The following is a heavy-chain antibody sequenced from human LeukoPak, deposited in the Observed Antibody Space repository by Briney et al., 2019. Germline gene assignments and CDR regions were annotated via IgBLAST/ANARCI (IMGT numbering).Heavy chain of an antibody. CDR1: GYTFTSYD. V-gene: IGHV1-8*03. D-gene: IGHD4-23*01. CDR3: AVSRGRYGDNSGSLDY. J-gene: IGHJ4*02. CDR2: MNPNSGNT. Sequence: GASVKVSCKASGYTFTSYDINWVRQATGQGLEWMGWMNPNSGNTGYAQKFQGRVTITRNTSISTAYMELSSLRSEDTAVYYCAVSRGRYGDNSGSLDYWGQGTLVTVSS.